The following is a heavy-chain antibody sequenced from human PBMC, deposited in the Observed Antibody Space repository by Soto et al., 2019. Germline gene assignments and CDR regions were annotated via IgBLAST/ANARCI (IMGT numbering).Heavy chain of an antibody. CDR3: TTEELCSRWYQNRYDDGLDL. D-gene: IGHD6-13*01. CDR2: IKSKTDGGTT. J-gene: IGHJ6*02. V-gene: IGHV3-15*07. CDR1: GFTFSNAW. Sequence: GGSPRLSCAASGFTFSNAWMNWVRQAPGKGLEWVGRIKSKTDGGTTDYAAPVKGRFTISRDDSKNTLYLQMNSLKTEDTAVYYCTTEELCSRWYQNRYDDGLDLCGRGTTVTVS.